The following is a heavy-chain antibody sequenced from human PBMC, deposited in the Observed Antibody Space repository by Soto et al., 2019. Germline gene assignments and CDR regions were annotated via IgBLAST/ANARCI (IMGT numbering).Heavy chain of an antibody. CDR1: GFTFNDHY. D-gene: IGHD3-10*01. J-gene: IGHJ6*02. CDR2: ISSDSIYT. CDR3: ARDSTGSGLDYGMDV. Sequence: PGGPLRLSFAASGFTFNDHYMTWIRQAPGKGLEWVSFISSDSIYTNSADSVKGRFTISRDNAKNLLYLQMSSLRVEDTAVYYCARDSTGSGLDYGMDVWGQGTTVAVSS. V-gene: IGHV3-11*06.